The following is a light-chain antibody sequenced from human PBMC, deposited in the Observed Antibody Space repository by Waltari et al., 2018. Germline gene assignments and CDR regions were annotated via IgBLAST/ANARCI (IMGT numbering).Light chain of an antibody. CDR3: SSFTGSATWV. Sequence: QSALTQPASVSGSPGQSITISSTGTSSDVGAYNYFSWYQHHPDNAPKLIIYDVSNRPSGVSHRFSGSKSGNTASLTISGLQAEDEAHYSCSSFTGSATWVFGGGTKLTVL. CDR2: DVS. J-gene: IGLJ3*02. CDR1: SSDVGAYNY. V-gene: IGLV2-14*03.